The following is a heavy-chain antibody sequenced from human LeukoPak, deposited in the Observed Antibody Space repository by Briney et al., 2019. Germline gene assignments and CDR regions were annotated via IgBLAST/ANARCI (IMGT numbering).Heavy chain of an antibody. J-gene: IGHJ4*02. CDR2: ISGPGDNT. CDR3: AKGWIGLTRLLDY. Sequence: GGSLRLSCAASDFIFANYAMTWVRQAPGKGLEWVSTISGPGDNTYYADSVKGRFTISRDNFKDTLYLQMDSLRAEDTAMYYCAKGWIGLTRLLDYWGQGTLVTVSS. V-gene: IGHV3-23*01. CDR1: DFIFANYA. D-gene: IGHD3/OR15-3a*01.